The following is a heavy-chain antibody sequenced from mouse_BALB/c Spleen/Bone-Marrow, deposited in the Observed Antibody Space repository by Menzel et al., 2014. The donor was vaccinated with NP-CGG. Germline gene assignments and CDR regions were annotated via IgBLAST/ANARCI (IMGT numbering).Heavy chain of an antibody. CDR3: ASYRYGWYFDF. CDR2: IDPAIFT. Sequence: EVKLVESGAELVQPGASVKLSCAASGFNIKDTYLHWVKQRPEQGLDWIGRIDPAIFTKYDPKFQGKATITADTSSNTAYLPLSSLTSEDTAVYYCASYRYGWYFDFWVAGPPAT. CDR1: GFNIKDTY. D-gene: IGHD2-14*01. J-gene: IGHJ1*01. V-gene: IGHV14-3*02.